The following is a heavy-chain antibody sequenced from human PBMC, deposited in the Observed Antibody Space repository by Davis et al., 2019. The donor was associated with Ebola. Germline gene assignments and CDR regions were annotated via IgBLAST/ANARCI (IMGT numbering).Heavy chain of an antibody. CDR2: INTNTGNP. D-gene: IGHD2-2*01. J-gene: IGHJ6*04. CDR3: ARERYCSSTSCYRYYYYGMDV. CDR1: GYTFTSYA. V-gene: IGHV7-4-1*02. Sequence: ASVTVSCKASGYTFTSYAMNWVRQAPGQGLEWMGWINTNTGNPTYAQGFTGRFVFSLDTSVSTAYLQISSLKAEDTAVYYCARERYCSSTSCYRYYYYGMDVWGKGTTVTVSS.